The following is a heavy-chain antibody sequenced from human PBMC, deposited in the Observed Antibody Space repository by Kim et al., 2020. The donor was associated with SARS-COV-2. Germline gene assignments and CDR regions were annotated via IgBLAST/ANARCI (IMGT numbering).Heavy chain of an antibody. CDR2: SGGST. D-gene: IGHD5-12*01. CDR3: AKDGSI. Sequence: SGGSTVYADSVKGRFTISRDNSRSTLYLQMNSLRAEDTAVYYCAKDGSIWGQGTLVTVSS. V-gene: IGHV3-23*01. J-gene: IGHJ4*02.